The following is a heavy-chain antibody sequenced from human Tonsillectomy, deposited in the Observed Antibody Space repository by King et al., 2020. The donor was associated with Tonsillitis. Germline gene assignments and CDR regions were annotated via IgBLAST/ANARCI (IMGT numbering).Heavy chain of an antibody. CDR2: IDHSGST. CDR1: GASLSGYH. J-gene: IGHJ4*02. V-gene: IGHV4-34*01. CDR3: ARVIGSSTYYPDY. Sequence: VQLQQWGAGLLKPSETLSLTCAVYGASLSGYHWSWIRQPPGKGLDWTGEIDHSGSTNYNPSLKSRVTISVDTSMNQFSLKRSSVTAADTAVYYCARVIGSSTYYPDYWGQGTLVTVSS. D-gene: IGHD3-22*01.